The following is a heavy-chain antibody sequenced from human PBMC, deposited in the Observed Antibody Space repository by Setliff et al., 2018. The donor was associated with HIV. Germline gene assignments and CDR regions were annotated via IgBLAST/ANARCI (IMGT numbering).Heavy chain of an antibody. CDR1: GGSFSGYY. CDR3: AREGSYGDAYYFDY. J-gene: IGHJ4*02. D-gene: IGHD4-17*01. Sequence: SLTCAVYGGSFSGYYWSWIRQPPGKGLEWIGEINHSGSTNYNPSLKSRVTISVDTSKNQFSLKLSSVTAADTAVYYCAREGSYGDAYYFDYWGQGTLVTVSS. CDR2: INHSGST. V-gene: IGHV4-34*01.